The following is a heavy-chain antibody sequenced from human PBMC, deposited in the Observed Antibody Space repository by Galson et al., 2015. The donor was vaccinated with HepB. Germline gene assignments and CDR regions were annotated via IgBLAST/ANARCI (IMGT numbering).Heavy chain of an antibody. J-gene: IGHJ5*02. CDR3: TRDGIAAAGMSWFDP. D-gene: IGHD6-13*01. V-gene: IGHV3-49*03. CDR1: GLPRGHFG. Sequence: SRRSPCPGLGLPRGHFGMSCLRSARRKGLEWVGFIRSKAYGGTTEYAASVKGRFTISRDDPKSIAYLQMNSLKTEDTAVYYCTRDGIAAAGMSWFDPWGQGTLVTVSS. CDR2: IRSKAYGGTT.